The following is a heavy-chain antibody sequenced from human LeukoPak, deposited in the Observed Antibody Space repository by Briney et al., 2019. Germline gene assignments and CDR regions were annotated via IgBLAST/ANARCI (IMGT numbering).Heavy chain of an antibody. Sequence: GGSLRLPCAASGFTFSSYGMHWVRQAPGKGLEWVAVISYDGSNKYYADSVKGRFTISRDNSKNTLYLQMNSLRAEDTAVYYCAKGRPYPAVGSSHFDYWGQGTLVTVSS. J-gene: IGHJ4*02. CDR2: ISYDGSNK. CDR3: AKGRPYPAVGSSHFDY. CDR1: GFTFSSYG. V-gene: IGHV3-30*18. D-gene: IGHD3-10*01.